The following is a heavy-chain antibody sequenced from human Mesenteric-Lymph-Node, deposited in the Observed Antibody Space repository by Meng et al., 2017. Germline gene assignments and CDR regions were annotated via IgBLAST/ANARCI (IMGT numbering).Heavy chain of an antibody. CDR2: IYYSGST. Sequence: QWQRQAAGPGLVKLSQPPPLTCTVSVGSISSGDYYWSWIRQPPGKGLEWIGYIYYSGSTYYNPSLKSRVTISVDTSKNQFSLKLSSVTAADTAVYYCARDRTTGRYFDYWGQGTLVTVSS. J-gene: IGHJ4*02. CDR3: ARDRTTGRYFDY. V-gene: IGHV4-30-4*01. CDR1: VGSISSGDYY. D-gene: IGHD4-11*01.